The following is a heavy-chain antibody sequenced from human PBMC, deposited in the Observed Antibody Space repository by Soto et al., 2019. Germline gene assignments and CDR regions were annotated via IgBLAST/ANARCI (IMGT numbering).Heavy chain of an antibody. J-gene: IGHJ6*02. CDR3: TTDSQYYDFWSGSELDV. Sequence: PVGPQRLSCTAPDFTFVDAGVNWVRKAQGKGLEWVGRIKSKTDGGTTDYAAPVKGRFTISRDDSKNTLYLQMNSLKTEDTAVYYCTTDSQYYDFWSGSELDVWGQGTTVTVSS. V-gene: IGHV3-15*07. D-gene: IGHD3-3*01. CDR1: DFTFVDAG. CDR2: IKSKTDGGTT.